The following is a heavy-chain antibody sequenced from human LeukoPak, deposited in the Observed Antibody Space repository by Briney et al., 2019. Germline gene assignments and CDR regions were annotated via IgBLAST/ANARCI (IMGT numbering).Heavy chain of an antibody. Sequence: ASVKVSCKASGYTFTSYYMHWVRQAPGQGLEWMGIIDPSGGSTSYAQKFQGRVTMTRDTSTSTVYMELSSLRSEDTAVYYCARVRGRLAFFDYWGQGTLVTVSS. CDR3: ARVRGRLAFFDY. D-gene: IGHD3-16*01. CDR1: GYTFTSYY. CDR2: IDPSGGST. J-gene: IGHJ4*02. V-gene: IGHV1-46*01.